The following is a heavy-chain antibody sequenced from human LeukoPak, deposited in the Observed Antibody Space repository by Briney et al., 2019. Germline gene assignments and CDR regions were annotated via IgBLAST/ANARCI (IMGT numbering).Heavy chain of an antibody. D-gene: IGHD3-3*01. CDR1: GFTFSSYA. Sequence: GGSLRLSCAASGFTFSSYAMSWVRQAPGKGLEWVSAISGSGGSTYYADSVKGRFTISRDNSKNTLYLQMNSLRAEDTAVYYCARDCRLRFCMDVWGKGTTVTVSS. CDR3: ARDCRLRFCMDV. CDR2: ISGSGGST. J-gene: IGHJ6*03. V-gene: IGHV3-23*01.